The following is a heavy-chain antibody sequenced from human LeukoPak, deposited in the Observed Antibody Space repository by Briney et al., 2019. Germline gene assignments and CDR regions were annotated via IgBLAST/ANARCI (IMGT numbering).Heavy chain of an antibody. CDR3: ARHGRPYGDYVRGLRFRYYYYYGMDV. J-gene: IGHJ6*02. D-gene: IGHD4-17*01. CDR2: IYPGDSDT. V-gene: IGHV5-51*01. CDR1: GYSFTSYW. Sequence: GESLKISCKGSGYSFTSYWIGWVRQMPGKGLEWMGIIYPGDSDTRYSPSFQGQVTVSADKSISTAYLQWSSLKASDTAMYYCARHGRPYGDYVRGLRFRYYYYYGMDVWGQGTTVTVSS.